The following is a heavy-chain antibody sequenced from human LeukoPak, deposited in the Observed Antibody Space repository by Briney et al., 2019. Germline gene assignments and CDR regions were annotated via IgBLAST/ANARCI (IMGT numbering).Heavy chain of an antibody. J-gene: IGHJ1*01. Sequence: GASLQISCKGSGYSFNSYWIGWVRQMPGKGLEWMGIIYPGDSETRYSPSFQGQVTISADKSISTAYPQWSSLKASDTAMYYCARLRSSSWTDFQHWGQGTLVSVFS. V-gene: IGHV5-51*01. CDR3: ARLRSSSWTDFQH. CDR2: IYPGDSET. CDR1: GYSFNSYW. D-gene: IGHD6-13*01.